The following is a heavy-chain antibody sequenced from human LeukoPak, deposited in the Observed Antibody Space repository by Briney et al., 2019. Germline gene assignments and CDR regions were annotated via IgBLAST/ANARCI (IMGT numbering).Heavy chain of an antibody. CDR1: GGSFSGYY. J-gene: IGHJ5*02. CDR2: INHSGST. Sequence: SETLSLTCAVYGGSFSGYYWSWIRQPPGKGLEWIGEINHSGSTNYNPSLKSRVTISVDTSKNQFSLKLSSVTAADTAVYYCARGPYYDFWSGYYTGRFDPWGQGTLVTVPS. CDR3: ARGPYYDFWSGYYTGRFDP. V-gene: IGHV4-34*01. D-gene: IGHD3-3*01.